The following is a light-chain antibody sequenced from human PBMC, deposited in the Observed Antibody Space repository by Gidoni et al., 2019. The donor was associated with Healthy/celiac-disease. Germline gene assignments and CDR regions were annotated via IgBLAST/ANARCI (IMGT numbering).Light chain of an antibody. Sequence: DIQMTQSPSSLSASVGDRVTITCRAIQSISSYLNWYQQKPGKAPKLLIYAASSLQSGVPSRFSGSGSGTDFTLTISSLQPEDFATYYCQQSYRTPWTFGQGTKVEIK. CDR1: QSISSY. J-gene: IGKJ1*01. CDR3: QQSYRTPWT. V-gene: IGKV1-39*01. CDR2: AAS.